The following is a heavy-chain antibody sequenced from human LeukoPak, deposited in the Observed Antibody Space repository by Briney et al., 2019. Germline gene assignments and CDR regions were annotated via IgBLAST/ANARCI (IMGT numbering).Heavy chain of an antibody. CDR1: GFTFSSYW. V-gene: IGHV3-7*01. Sequence: GSLRLSCAASGFTFSSYWMSWVRQAPGKGLEWVANIKQDGSEKYYVDSVKGRFTISRDNAKNSLCLQMNSLRAEDTAVYYCARAMGDGYNSPHAFDIWGQGTMVTVSS. CDR2: IKQDGSEK. CDR3: ARAMGDGYNSPHAFDI. D-gene: IGHD5-24*01. J-gene: IGHJ3*02.